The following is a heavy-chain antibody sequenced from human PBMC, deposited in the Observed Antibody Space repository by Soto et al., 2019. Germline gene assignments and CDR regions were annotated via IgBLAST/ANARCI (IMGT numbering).Heavy chain of an antibody. D-gene: IGHD3-22*01. V-gene: IGHV4-59*01. CDR3: ARASYYSDSFGYFLDS. Sequence: ETLSLTCTVSGGSISPYYWSWIRQTPGKGLEWIAYIYYSGSTNYNPSLKSRVTISVDTSKNQCSLKLSSVTAADTAVYYCARASYYSDSFGYFLDSWGQGTLVTVSS. CDR1: GGSISPYY. CDR2: IYYSGST. J-gene: IGHJ4*02.